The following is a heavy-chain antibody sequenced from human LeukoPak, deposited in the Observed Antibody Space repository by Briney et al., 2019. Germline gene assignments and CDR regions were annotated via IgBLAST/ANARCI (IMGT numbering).Heavy chain of an antibody. CDR1: GFTFSSHG. D-gene: IGHD2-15*01. CDR2: IRYDGSNK. Sequence: TGGSLRLSCAASGFTFSSHGMHWVRQAPGKGLEWVAFIRYDGSNKYYADSVKGRFTISRDNSKNTLYLQMNSLRAEDTAVYYCAKASRPTDYCSGGSCYSLGYYYYMDVWGKGTTVTVSS. CDR3: AKASRPTDYCSGGSCYSLGYYYYMDV. J-gene: IGHJ6*03. V-gene: IGHV3-30*02.